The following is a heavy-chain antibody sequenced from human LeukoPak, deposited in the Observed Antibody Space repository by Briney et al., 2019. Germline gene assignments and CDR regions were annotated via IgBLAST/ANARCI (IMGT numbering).Heavy chain of an antibody. V-gene: IGHV3-30*18. CDR3: AKDWGDGYNFPDAFDI. J-gene: IGHJ3*02. D-gene: IGHD5-24*01. CDR2: ISYDGSHK. CDR1: GFTFSNYG. Sequence: GGSLRLSCAASGFTFSNYGMHWVRQAPGKGLEWVAVISYDGSHKYYEDSVKGRFTISRDNSKNTLHLQMNSLRAEDTAVYYCAKDWGDGYNFPDAFDIWGQGTMVTVSS.